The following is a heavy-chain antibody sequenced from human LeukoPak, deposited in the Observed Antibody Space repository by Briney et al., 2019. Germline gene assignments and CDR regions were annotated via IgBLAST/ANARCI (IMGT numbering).Heavy chain of an antibody. V-gene: IGHV3-21*01. Sequence: GGSLRLSCAASGFTFSTYSMNWVRQAPGKGLEWVSYVGSSSSYIDYAGSVRGRFTVSRDNATNSLYLQLNSLRDEDTAVYYCEAMRYNYFDPWGQGSLVTVSS. CDR1: GFTFSTYS. D-gene: IGHD3-16*02. CDR2: VGSSSSYI. J-gene: IGHJ4*02. CDR3: EAMRYNYFDP.